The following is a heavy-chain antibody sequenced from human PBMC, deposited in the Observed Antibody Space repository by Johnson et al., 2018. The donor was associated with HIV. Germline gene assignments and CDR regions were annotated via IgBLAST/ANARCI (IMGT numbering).Heavy chain of an antibody. D-gene: IGHD3-22*01. CDR1: GFTFSSYG. CDR3: AKGEPYYYDIGDAFDI. J-gene: IGHJ3*02. Sequence: QVQLVESGGGVVQPGGSLRLSCAASGFTFSSYGMHWVRQAPGKGLEWVAFIRYDGSNKYYADSVKGRLTISRDNSKNTLYLQMNSLRAEDTAVYYCAKGEPYYYDIGDAFDIWGQGTMVTVSS. CDR2: IRYDGSNK. V-gene: IGHV3-30*02.